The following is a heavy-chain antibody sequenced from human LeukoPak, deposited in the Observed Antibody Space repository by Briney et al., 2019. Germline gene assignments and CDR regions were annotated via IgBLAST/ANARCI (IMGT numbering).Heavy chain of an antibody. CDR1: GYTLSELS. CDR2: EDGEA. D-gene: IGHD3-22*01. Sequence: ASVKVSCKVSGYTLSELSIHWVRQAPGKGLEWMGGEDGEAIYAQKFQVRVTMTEDTSTDTDYTDLSSLISEDTAVYYCASIDLDSWGEGTLVTVSS. CDR3: ASIDLDS. V-gene: IGHV1-24*01. J-gene: IGHJ4*02.